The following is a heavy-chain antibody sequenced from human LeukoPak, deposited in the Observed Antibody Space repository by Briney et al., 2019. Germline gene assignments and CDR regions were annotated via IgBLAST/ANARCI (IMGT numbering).Heavy chain of an antibody. J-gene: IGHJ3*02. Sequence: GGSLRLSCAASGFTFSSYSMNWVCQAPGKGLEWVSSISSSSSYIYYADSVKGRFTISRDNAKNSLYLQMNSLRAEDTAVYYCALDYGDDGPGKDAFDIWGQGTMVTVSS. D-gene: IGHD4-17*01. V-gene: IGHV3-21*01. CDR3: ALDYGDDGPGKDAFDI. CDR1: GFTFSSYS. CDR2: ISSSSSYI.